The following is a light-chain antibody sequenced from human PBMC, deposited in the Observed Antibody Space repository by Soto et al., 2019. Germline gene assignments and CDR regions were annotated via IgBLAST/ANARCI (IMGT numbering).Light chain of an antibody. CDR3: QKHNAAPLT. J-gene: IGKJ4*01. Sequence: DIHMTQSPSSLSASVGDRFTITCRASQGIVNCLALCHQKALKVPKLLIYTSSTLKSGAPSRFSGSGSGTDFPLTISNLQPEDVATYYCQKHNAAPLTFGGGTKVDIK. CDR2: TSS. V-gene: IGKV1-27*01. CDR1: QGIVNC.